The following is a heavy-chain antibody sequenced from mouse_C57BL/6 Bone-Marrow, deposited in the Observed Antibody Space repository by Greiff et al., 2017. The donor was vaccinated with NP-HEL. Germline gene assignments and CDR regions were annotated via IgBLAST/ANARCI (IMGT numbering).Heavy chain of an antibody. J-gene: IGHJ3*01. CDR2: ISDGGSYT. V-gene: IGHV5-4*03. Sequence: DVKLVESGGGLVKPGGSLKLSCAASGFTFSSYAMSWVRQTPEKRLEWVATISDGGSYTYYPDNVKGRFTISRDNAKNNLYLQMSRLKSEDTAMYYCARRHYYGSSWFAYWGQGTLVTVSA. CDR3: ARRHYYGSSWFAY. D-gene: IGHD1-1*01. CDR1: GFTFSSYA.